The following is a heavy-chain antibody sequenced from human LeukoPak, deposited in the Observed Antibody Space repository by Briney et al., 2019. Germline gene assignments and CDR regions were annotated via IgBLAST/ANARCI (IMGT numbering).Heavy chain of an antibody. CDR1: GYTFTGYY. Sequence: GASVKVSCKASGYTFTGYYMHWVRQAPGQGLEWMGRINPNSGGTNYAQKFQGRVTMTRDTSISTAYMELSRLRSDDTAVYYCARALYYYDSSGLVGLDYWGQGTLVTVSS. D-gene: IGHD3-22*01. J-gene: IGHJ4*02. CDR3: ARALYYYDSSGLVGLDY. V-gene: IGHV1-2*06. CDR2: INPNSGGT.